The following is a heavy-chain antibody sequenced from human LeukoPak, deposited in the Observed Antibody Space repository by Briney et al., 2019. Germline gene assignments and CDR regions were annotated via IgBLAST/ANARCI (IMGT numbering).Heavy chain of an antibody. D-gene: IGHD4-17*01. Sequence: SETLSLTCTVSGGSISSYYWSWIRQPPGKGLEWIGYIYYSGSTNYNPSLKSRVTISVDTSKNQFSLKLSSVTAADTAVYYCARDYGDYSFDYWGQGTLVTVSS. V-gene: IGHV4-59*01. J-gene: IGHJ4*02. CDR3: ARDYGDYSFDY. CDR2: IYYSGST. CDR1: GGSISSYY.